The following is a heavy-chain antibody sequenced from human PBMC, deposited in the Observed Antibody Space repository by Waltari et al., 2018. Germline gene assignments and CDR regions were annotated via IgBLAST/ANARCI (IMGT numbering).Heavy chain of an antibody. CDR1: GFTLNYSS. J-gene: IGHJ6*03. D-gene: IGHD2-15*01. V-gene: IGHV3-21*01. CDR2: MGSSSRYI. CDR3: ARASTTPNYYYYMDV. Sequence: EVQLVESGGGLVKPGGSLRLSWAASGFTLNYSSVNWVRQAPGKGLEWVSFMGSSSRYIYYADSVKGRFTISRDNAKNSVDLQMNSLRAEDTAVYYCARASTTPNYYYYMDVWGKGTTVTISS.